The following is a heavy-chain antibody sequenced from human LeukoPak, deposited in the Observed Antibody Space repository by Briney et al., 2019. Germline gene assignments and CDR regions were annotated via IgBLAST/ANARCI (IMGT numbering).Heavy chain of an antibody. D-gene: IGHD6-13*01. CDR3: AKDLAAAAGIGVDY. Sequence: PGGSLRLSCAASGFTFSSYGMHWVRQAPGKGLEWVAVISYDGSNKYHADSVKGRFTISRDNSKNTLYLQMNSLRAEDTAVYYCAKDLAAAAGIGVDYWGQGTLVTVSS. J-gene: IGHJ4*02. V-gene: IGHV3-30*18. CDR2: ISYDGSNK. CDR1: GFTFSSYG.